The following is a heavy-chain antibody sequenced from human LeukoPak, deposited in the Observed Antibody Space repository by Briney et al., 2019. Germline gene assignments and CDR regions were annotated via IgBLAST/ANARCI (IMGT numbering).Heavy chain of an antibody. CDR2: ISGGGGGT. CDR1: GFTFSSYA. Sequence: GGSLRLSCAASGFTFSSYAMSWVRQAPGKGLEWVSSISGGGGGTYYADSVKGRATISRDNSKNTLSLQMNSLRAEDTAVYYCAKRDSSSWYSLDYWGQGTLVTVSS. CDR3: AKRDSSSWYSLDY. V-gene: IGHV3-23*01. D-gene: IGHD6-13*01. J-gene: IGHJ4*02.